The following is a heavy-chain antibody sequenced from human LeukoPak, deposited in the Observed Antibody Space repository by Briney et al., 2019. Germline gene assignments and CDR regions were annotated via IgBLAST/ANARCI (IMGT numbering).Heavy chain of an antibody. CDR3: ASEIFGSGSYPDF. J-gene: IGHJ4*02. D-gene: IGHD3-10*01. CDR2: IWHDGSHK. Sequence: GGSLRLSCAASGFAFNTYAMHWVRQAPGQGLEWVALIWHDGSHKFYSNSVRGQFTISRDNSKNTVSLQMNNLRPEDTAVYYCASEIFGSGSYPDFWGQGTLVTVSS. V-gene: IGHV3-33*01. CDR1: GFAFNTYA.